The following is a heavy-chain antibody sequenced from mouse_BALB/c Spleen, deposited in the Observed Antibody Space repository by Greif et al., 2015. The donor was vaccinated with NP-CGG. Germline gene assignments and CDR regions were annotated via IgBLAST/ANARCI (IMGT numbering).Heavy chain of an antibody. CDR1: GFSLTSYG. D-gene: IGHD2-4*01. J-gene: IGHJ4*01. Sequence: VKLVESGPGLVAPSQSLSITCTVSGFSLTSYGVHWVRQPPGKGLEWLGVIWAGGSTNYNSALMSRLSISKDNSKSQVFLKMNSLQTDDTAMYYCARGGTIYYDYAYAMDYWGQGTSVTVSS. V-gene: IGHV2-9*02. CDR2: IWAGGST. CDR3: ARGGTIYYDYAYAMDY.